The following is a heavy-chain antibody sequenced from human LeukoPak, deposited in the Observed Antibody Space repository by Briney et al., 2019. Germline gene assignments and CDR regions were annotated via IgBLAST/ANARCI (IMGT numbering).Heavy chain of an antibody. CDR3: ARARGYYPDYYFDY. J-gene: IGHJ4*02. Sequence: SVKVSCKASGGTFSSYAISWVRQAPGQGLEWMGRIIPIFGTANYAQKFQGRVTTATDESTSTAYMELSSLRSEDTAVYYCARARGYYPDYYFDYWGQGTLVTVSS. CDR2: IIPIFGTA. D-gene: IGHD3-22*01. V-gene: IGHV1-69*05. CDR1: GGTFSSYA.